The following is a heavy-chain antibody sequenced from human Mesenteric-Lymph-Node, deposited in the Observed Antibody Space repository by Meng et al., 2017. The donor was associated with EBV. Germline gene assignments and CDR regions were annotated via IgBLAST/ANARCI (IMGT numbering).Heavy chain of an antibody. J-gene: IGHJ5*02. Sequence: VHIADPGPGLVSPSQTLSLTCAVSGGSFRSGAYYWIWLRQPPGKGLEWIGNIYYGAPNYYNPSLKSRVTISVDTSRNQFSLKLSSVTAADTAVYYCASRDFGENWFDPWGQGTLVTVSS. CDR2: IYYGAPN. V-gene: IGHV4-30-4*01. D-gene: IGHD3-10*01. CDR1: GGSFRSGAYY. CDR3: ASRDFGENWFDP.